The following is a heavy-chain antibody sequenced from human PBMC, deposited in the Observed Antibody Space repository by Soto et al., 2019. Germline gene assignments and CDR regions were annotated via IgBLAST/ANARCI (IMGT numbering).Heavy chain of an antibody. Sequence: QVQLVESGGGVVQPGRSLRLSCAASGFTFSSYGMHWVRQAPGKGLEWVAVISYDGSNKYYADSVKGRFTISRDNSKNTLYLQMNSLRAEDTAVYYCAKDRTPIAVRPSACDYWGQGTLVTVSS. J-gene: IGHJ4*02. CDR2: ISYDGSNK. D-gene: IGHD6-6*01. CDR1: GFTFSSYG. V-gene: IGHV3-30*18. CDR3: AKDRTPIAVRPSACDY.